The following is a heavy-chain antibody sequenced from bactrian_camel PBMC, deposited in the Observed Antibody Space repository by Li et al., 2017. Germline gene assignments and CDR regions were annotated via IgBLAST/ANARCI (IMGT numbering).Heavy chain of an antibody. CDR3: AARWGSWDCPLAKDTFNY. V-gene: IGHV3S53*01. D-gene: IGHD6*01. CDR1: LSPYVLRTWC. J-gene: IGHJ4*01. CDR2: IDSDGTI. Sequence: HVQLVESGGGSVQAGGSLRLSCAASLSPYVLRTWCMGWFRQTPGKEREAVARIDSDGTIVYADSVKGRFTILQDNRYNTAYLHMSSLKPEDSAMYYCAARWGSWDCPLAKDTFNYWGHGTQVTVS.